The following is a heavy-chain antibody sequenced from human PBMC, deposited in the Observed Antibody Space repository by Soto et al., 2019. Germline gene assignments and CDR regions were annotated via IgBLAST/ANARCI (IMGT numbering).Heavy chain of an antibody. D-gene: IGHD5-18*01. CDR3: AREGFSYGPKGAVFDH. CDR1: GFNFRTYW. J-gene: IGHJ4*02. V-gene: IGHV3-7*03. CDR2: IKEDGTDK. Sequence: EVQLVESGGGLVQPGGSLRLSCAASGFNFRTYWMSWVRQAPGKGLEWVANIKEDGTDKYYVDSVKGRLTVSRDNAKNLLYLQLNSLRAEDTAVYYCAREGFSYGPKGAVFDHWGQGRRVTVSS.